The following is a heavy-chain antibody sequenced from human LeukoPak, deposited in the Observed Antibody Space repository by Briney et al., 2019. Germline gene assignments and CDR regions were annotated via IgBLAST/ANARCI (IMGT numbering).Heavy chain of an antibody. CDR2: IYTSGST. D-gene: IGHD3-16*01. J-gene: IGHJ5*02. CDR3: ARDVTPIGASLFDP. V-gene: IGHV4-4*07. CDR1: GGSISSYY. Sequence: SETLSLTCTVSGGSISSYYWSWIRQPPGKGLEWIGRIYTSGSTNYNPSLKSRVTMSVDTSKNQFSLKLSSVTAADTAVYYCARDVTPIGASLFDPWGQGTLVTVSS.